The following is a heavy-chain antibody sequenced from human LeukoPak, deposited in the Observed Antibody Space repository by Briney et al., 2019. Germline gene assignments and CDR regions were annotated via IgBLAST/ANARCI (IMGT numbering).Heavy chain of an antibody. CDR1: GFTFSSYG. V-gene: IGHV3-30*18. J-gene: IGHJ4*02. CDR2: ISYDGSNK. CDR3: AKGHSSGWYAYFDY. D-gene: IGHD6-19*01. Sequence: GGSLRLSCSASGFTFSSYGMHWVRQAPGKGLEWVAVISYDGSNKYYADSVKGRFTISRDNSKNTLYLQMNSLRAEDTAVYYCAKGHSSGWYAYFDYWGQGTLVTVSS.